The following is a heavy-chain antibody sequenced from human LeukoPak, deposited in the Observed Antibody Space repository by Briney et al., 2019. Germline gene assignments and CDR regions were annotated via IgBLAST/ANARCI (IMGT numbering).Heavy chain of an antibody. CDR2: IIPIFGTA. Sequence: SVKVSYKASGGTFSSYTISWVRQAPGQGLEWMGGIIPIFGTANYAQKFQGRVTITADESTSTAYMELSSLRSEDTAVYYCAKSRRVGATSGRGYYYGMDVWGQGTTVTVSS. J-gene: IGHJ6*02. V-gene: IGHV1-69*01. CDR1: GGTFSSYT. D-gene: IGHD1-26*01. CDR3: AKSRRVGATSGRGYYYGMDV.